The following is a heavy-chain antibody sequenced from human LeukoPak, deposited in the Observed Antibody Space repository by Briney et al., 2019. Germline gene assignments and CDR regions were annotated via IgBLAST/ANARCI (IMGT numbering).Heavy chain of an antibody. J-gene: IGHJ4*02. V-gene: IGHV2-70*04. CDR1: GFSLTTSGIR. Sequence: SGPALVNPTQPLTLTCTFSGFSLTTSGIRVSWIRQPPEKALEWLAQSEWDEEKFYSTSLKTRLTLSKHTSKNQVVLTMTNMDPVDTATYYCAQLYGDFYFDYWGQGTLVTVSS. CDR2: SEWDEEK. CDR3: AQLYGDFYFDY. D-gene: IGHD4-17*01.